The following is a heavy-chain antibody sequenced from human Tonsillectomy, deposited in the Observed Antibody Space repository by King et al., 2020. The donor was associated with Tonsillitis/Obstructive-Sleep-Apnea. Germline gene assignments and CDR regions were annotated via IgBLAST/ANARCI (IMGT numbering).Heavy chain of an antibody. V-gene: IGHV3-48*02. CDR1: GFTFSSYS. J-gene: IGHJ3*02. D-gene: IGHD1-1*01. CDR3: ARDRYRTTGTSPDAFDI. Sequence: VQLVESGGGLVQPGGSLRLSCAASGFTFSSYSMNWVRQAPGKGLEWLSYISSSSTTIYYAVSVKGRFTISRDNAKNSLYLQMNSLRDEDTAVYYCARDRYRTTGTSPDAFDIWGQGTMVTVSS. CDR2: ISSSSTTI.